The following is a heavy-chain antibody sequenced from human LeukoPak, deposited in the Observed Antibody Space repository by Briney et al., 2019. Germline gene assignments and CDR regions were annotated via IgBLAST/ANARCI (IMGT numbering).Heavy chain of an antibody. CDR1: GFTVSDYY. Sequence: GGSLRLSCAVSGFTVSDYYMSWVRQAPGKGLEWVSVIYSGGSTYYADSAKGRFTISRDNSKNTVYLQMNSLRAEDTAVYYCARRHYYDSSGYFLWAFDIWGQGTMVTVSS. CDR2: IYSGGST. CDR3: ARRHYYDSSGYFLWAFDI. V-gene: IGHV3-66*01. D-gene: IGHD3-22*01. J-gene: IGHJ3*02.